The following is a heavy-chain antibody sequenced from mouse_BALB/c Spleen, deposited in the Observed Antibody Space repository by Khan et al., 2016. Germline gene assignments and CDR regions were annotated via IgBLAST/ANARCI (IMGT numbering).Heavy chain of an antibody. D-gene: IGHD2-1*01. CDR3: AKTYGNYNYFDY. CDR1: GFSLTSYG. J-gene: IGHJ2*01. Sequence: VQLKQSGPSVVQPSQSLSITCTVAGFSLTSYGVHWVRQSPGKGLEWLGVIWRGGSTDYNAAFMSRLSITKDNSKSQVFFKMNSLQADDTAIYYCAKTYGNYNYFDYWGQGTTLTVSS. V-gene: IGHV2-5-1*01. CDR2: IWRGGST.